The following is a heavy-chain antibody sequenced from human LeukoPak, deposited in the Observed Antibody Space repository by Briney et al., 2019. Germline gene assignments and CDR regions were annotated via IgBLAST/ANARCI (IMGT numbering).Heavy chain of an antibody. CDR3: ARVRGSSWYDAFDI. J-gene: IGHJ3*02. CDR1: GFTFSTYW. CDR2: IKQDGREK. V-gene: IGHV3-7*01. Sequence: GGSLRLSCAASGFTFSTYWVSWVRQAPGKGLEWVANIKQDGREKYYVDSVKGRFTISRDNAKNSLYLQMNSLRAEDTAVYYCARVRGSSWYDAFDIWGQGTMVTVSS. D-gene: IGHD6-13*01.